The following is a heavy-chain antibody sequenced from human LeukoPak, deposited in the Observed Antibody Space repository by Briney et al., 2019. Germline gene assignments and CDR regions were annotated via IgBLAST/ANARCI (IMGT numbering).Heavy chain of an antibody. CDR2: IIPIFGTA. Sequence: SVKVSCKASGGTFSSYAISWVRQAPGQGLEWMGGIIPIFGTANYAQKFQGRVTITTDEPTSTAYMELSSLRSEETVVYYCARDSSSGYYFGYWGQGTLVTVSS. V-gene: IGHV1-69*05. J-gene: IGHJ4*02. CDR3: ARDSSSGYYFGY. D-gene: IGHD3-22*01. CDR1: GGTFSSYA.